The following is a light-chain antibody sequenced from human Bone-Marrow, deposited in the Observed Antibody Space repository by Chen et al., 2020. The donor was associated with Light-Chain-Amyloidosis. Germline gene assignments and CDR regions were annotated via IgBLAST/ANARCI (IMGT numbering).Light chain of an antibody. CDR2: RNN. J-gene: IGLJ1*01. CDR1: SSNIGSNY. Sequence: FVLTQPPSASVTRGQRVTISCSGASSNIGSNYVYWYQQFPGAAPNPLIHRNNQRTSGVTDRFSASKSGTSAFLAISGLRSEDEADYYCAAWDGSLSGYVFGTGTKVIVL. V-gene: IGLV1-47*01. CDR3: AAWDGSLSGYV.